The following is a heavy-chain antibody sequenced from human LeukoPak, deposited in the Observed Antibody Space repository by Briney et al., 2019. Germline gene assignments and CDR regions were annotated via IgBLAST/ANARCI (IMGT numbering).Heavy chain of an antibody. V-gene: IGHV4-59*08. CDR3: ARAEAYYYGMDV. Sequence: PSETLSLTCTVSGGSISSYYWSWIRQPPGKGLEWIGYIYYSGSTNYNPSLKSRVTISVDTSKNQFSLKLSSVTAADTAVYYCARAEAYYYGMDVWGQGTTVTVS. CDR1: GGSISSYY. J-gene: IGHJ6*02. CDR2: IYYSGST. D-gene: IGHD6-19*01.